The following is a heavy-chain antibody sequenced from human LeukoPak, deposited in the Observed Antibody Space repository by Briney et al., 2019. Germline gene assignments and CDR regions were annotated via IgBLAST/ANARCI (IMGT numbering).Heavy chain of an antibody. J-gene: IGHJ5*02. CDR3: AIDYYDSSGNTNWFDP. D-gene: IGHD3-22*01. V-gene: IGHV1-69*13. Sequence: SVKVSCKASGGTFSSYAISWVRQAPGQGLEWMGGIIPIFGTANYAQKFQGRVTITADESTSTAYMEPSSLRSEDTAVYYCAIDYYDSSGNTNWFDPWGQGTLITVSS. CDR1: GGTFSSYA. CDR2: IIPIFGTA.